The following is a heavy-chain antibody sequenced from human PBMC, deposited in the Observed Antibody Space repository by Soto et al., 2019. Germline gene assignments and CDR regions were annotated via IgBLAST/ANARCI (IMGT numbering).Heavy chain of an antibody. Sequence: GGSLRLSCAASGFTFSSYGMHWVRQAPGKGLEWVAVISYDGSNKYYADSVKGRFTISRDNSKNTLYLQMNSLRAEDTAVYYCATMYSSGSSVPYYYCYGMYVWGQGTTVTVS. V-gene: IGHV3-30*03. J-gene: IGHJ6*02. CDR2: ISYDGSNK. D-gene: IGHD6-19*01. CDR1: GFTFSSYG. CDR3: ATMYSSGSSVPYYYCYGMYV.